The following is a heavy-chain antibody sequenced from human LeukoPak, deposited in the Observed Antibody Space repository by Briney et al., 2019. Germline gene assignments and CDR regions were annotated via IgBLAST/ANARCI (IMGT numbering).Heavy chain of an antibody. D-gene: IGHD3-3*01. CDR3: ARRVGGYDFWSGQYYFDY. V-gene: IGHV5-51*01. CDR2: IYPGDSDT. J-gene: IGHJ4*02. CDR1: GYSFTSYW. Sequence: GESLKISCKGSGYSFTSYWIGWVRQMPGKGLEWMGIIYPGDSDTRYSPSLQGQVTISADKSISTAYLQWSSLKASDTAMYYCARRVGGYDFWSGQYYFDYWGQGTLVTVSS.